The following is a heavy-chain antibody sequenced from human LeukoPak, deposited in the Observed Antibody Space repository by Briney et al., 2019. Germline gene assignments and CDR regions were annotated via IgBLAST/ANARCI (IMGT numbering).Heavy chain of an antibody. Sequence: GGSLRLSCAASGFTFSSYWMSWVRQAPGKGLEWVANIKQDRSEKYYVDSLKGRVTISKDNSKNSLYLQMNSLRAEDTAVYYCSRIGGIKPWLGYFDYWGQGTLVTVS. CDR1: GFTFSSYW. J-gene: IGHJ4*02. CDR3: SRIGGIKPWLGYFDY. V-gene: IGHV3-7*03. D-gene: IGHD5-18*01. CDR2: IKQDRSEK.